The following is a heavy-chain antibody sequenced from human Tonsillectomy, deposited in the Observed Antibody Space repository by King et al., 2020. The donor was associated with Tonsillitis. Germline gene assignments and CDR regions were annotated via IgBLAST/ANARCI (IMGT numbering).Heavy chain of an antibody. V-gene: IGHV4-59*01. Sequence: QLQESGPGLVKPSETLSLTCTVSGGSISSYYWSWIRQPPGKGLEWIGYIYYSGSTNYNPSLKSRVTISVDTSKNQFSLKLSSVTAADTAVYYCAREAMVRGNWFDPWGQGTLVTVSS. D-gene: IGHD3-10*01. CDR3: AREAMVRGNWFDP. CDR1: GGSISSYY. J-gene: IGHJ5*02. CDR2: IYYSGST.